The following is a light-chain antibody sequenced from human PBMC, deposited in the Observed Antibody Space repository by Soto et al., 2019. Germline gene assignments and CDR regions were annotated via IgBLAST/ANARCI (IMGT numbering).Light chain of an antibody. CDR3: KQYNTYWA. CDR1: QSISSW. Sequence: DIQMTQSPSTLSASVGDRVTITCRASQSISSWLAWYQQKPGKAPKLLIYDASSLESGVPSRFSGSGSGTEFTLTISSLQPDDVATYYCKQYNTYWAFGQGTKV. J-gene: IGKJ1*01. V-gene: IGKV1-5*01. CDR2: DAS.